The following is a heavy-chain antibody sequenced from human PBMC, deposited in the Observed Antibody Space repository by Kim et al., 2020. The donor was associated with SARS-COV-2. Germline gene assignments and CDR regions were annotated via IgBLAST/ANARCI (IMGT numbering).Heavy chain of an antibody. V-gene: IGHV3-23*01. J-gene: IGHJ6*02. CDR2: ISGSGGST. Sequence: GGSLRLSCAASGFTFSSYAMSWVRQAPGEGLEWVSAISGSGGSTYYADSVRGRFTISRDNSKNTLYLQMNSLRAEDTAVYYCAKARNDGAYYYGMDVWGQGSTVTVSS. D-gene: IGHD1-1*01. CDR3: AKARNDGAYYYGMDV. CDR1: GFTFSSYA.